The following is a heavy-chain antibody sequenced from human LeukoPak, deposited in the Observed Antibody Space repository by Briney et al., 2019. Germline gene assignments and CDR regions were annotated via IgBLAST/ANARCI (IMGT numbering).Heavy chain of an antibody. CDR3: ARDFIHGSGSYYVDP. Sequence: SETLSLTCTVSGGSISSYYWSWIRQPAGKGLEWIGRIYTSGSTNYNPSLKSRVTMSVDTSKNQFSLKLSSVTAADTAVYYCARDFIHGSGSYYVDPWGQGTLVTVSS. D-gene: IGHD3-10*01. J-gene: IGHJ5*02. V-gene: IGHV4-4*07. CDR1: GGSISSYY. CDR2: IYTSGST.